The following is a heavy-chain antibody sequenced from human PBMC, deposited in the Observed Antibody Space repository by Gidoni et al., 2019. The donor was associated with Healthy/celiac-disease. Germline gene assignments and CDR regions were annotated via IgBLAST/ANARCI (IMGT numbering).Heavy chain of an antibody. CDR2: IYWNDDK. V-gene: IGHV2-5*01. Sequence: QLTLKESGPTLVKPTQTLTLTCTFSGFSLSTSGVGVGWIRQPPGKALEWLALIYWNDDKRYSPSLKSRLTITKDTSKNQVVLTMTNMDPVDTATYYCAHRPVGGNSDLYFDYWGQGTLVTVSS. CDR1: GFSLSTSGVG. CDR3: AHRPVGGNSDLYFDY. D-gene: IGHD2-21*02. J-gene: IGHJ4*02.